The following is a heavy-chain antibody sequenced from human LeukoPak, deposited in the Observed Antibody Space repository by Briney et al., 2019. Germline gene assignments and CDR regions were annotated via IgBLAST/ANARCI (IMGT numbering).Heavy chain of an antibody. D-gene: IGHD3-10*01. J-gene: IGHJ4*02. Sequence: ASVKVCCKASGGTFSSYAISWVRQAPGRGLEWMGGIIPIFGTANYAQKFQGRVTITADESTSTAYMELSSLRSEDTAVYYCARDSYYYGSGSYYQKLEFDYWGQGTLVTVSS. V-gene: IGHV1-69*01. CDR3: ARDSYYYGSGSYYQKLEFDY. CDR2: IIPIFGTA. CDR1: GGTFSSYA.